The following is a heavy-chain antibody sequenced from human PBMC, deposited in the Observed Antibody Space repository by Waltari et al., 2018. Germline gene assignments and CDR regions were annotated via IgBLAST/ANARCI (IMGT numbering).Heavy chain of an antibody. CDR3: AKDFQWGFPDV. Sequence: EVQLLESGGGLVQPGGSLRLSCAASGFTFSSYAMSWIRQAPGKVLEWVSVIYCGCTSTYYEDSVKGRFTISRDKSKNTLYLKMNSLRAEDTAVYYCAKDFQWGFPDVWGKGTTVTVSS. CDR1: GFTFSSYA. CDR2: IYCGCTST. D-gene: IGHD2-8*01. V-gene: IGHV3-23*03. J-gene: IGHJ6*04.